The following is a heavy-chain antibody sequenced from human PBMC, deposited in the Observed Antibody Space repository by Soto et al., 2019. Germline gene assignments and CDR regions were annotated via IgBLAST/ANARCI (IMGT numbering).Heavy chain of an antibody. V-gene: IGHV3-23*01. Sequence: GGSLRLSCAASGFTFSSYAFSWVRQAPGKGLEWVSTISVSGHDTYYADSVTGRFTISRDNSRDTLYLEMNSLRAEDTALYYCAKFQVEGYHNYFGMDVWGQGTTVTVSS. CDR3: AKFQVEGYHNYFGMDV. J-gene: IGHJ6*02. CDR2: ISVSGHDT. CDR1: GFTFSSYA.